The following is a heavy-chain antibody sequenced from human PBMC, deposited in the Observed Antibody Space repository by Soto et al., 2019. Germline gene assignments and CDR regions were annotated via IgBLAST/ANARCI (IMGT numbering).Heavy chain of an antibody. J-gene: IGHJ6*03. V-gene: IGHV3-7*01. D-gene: IGHD4-17*01. CDR2: IKQDGSET. CDR3: ARDVQGHATVTQLFSAPIYYYYMDV. CDR1: GFTFSSYW. Sequence: GGSLRLSCAASGFTFSSYWMSWVRQAPGKGLEWVANIKQDGSETNYVDSVKGRFTISRDNAKNSLYLQMNSLRVEDTAVYYCARDVQGHATVTQLFSAPIYYYYMDVWGKGTTVTVSS.